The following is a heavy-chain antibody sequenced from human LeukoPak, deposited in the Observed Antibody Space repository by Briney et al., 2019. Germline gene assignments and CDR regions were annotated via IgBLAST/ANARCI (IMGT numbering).Heavy chain of an antibody. V-gene: IGHV4-4*09. D-gene: IGHD4-11*01. CDR3: AKSYFDYSSYSSYYFNL. J-gene: IGHJ4*02. Sequence: SETLSLTCTVSGGSISGGYCSWIRQPPGRGLEWIGYVYTSGRTNYNPSLKSRVTISARTSKSQFALKPISLTAAGPAMYYRAKSYFDYSSYSSYYFNLWGQGDLVTVFS. CDR2: VYTSGRT. CDR1: GGSISGGY.